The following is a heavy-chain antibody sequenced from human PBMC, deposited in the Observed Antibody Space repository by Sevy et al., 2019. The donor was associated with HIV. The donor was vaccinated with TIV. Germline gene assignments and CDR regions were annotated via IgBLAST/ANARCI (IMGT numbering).Heavy chain of an antibody. CDR3: ARGTPTSLGYYYYYMDV. V-gene: IGHV4-59*01. CDR1: GGSISSYY. D-gene: IGHD1-7*01. J-gene: IGHJ6*03. CDR2: IYYSGST. Sequence: SETLSLTCTVSGGSISSYYWSWIRQPPGKGLEWIGYIYYSGSTNCNPSLKSRVTISLDTSKNQYSLKLSSVTAADTAVYYCARGTPTSLGYYYYYMDVWGKGTTVTVSS.